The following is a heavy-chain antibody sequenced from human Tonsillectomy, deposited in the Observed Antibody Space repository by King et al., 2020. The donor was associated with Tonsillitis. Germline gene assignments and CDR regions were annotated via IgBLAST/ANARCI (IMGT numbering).Heavy chain of an antibody. D-gene: IGHD6-19*01. Sequence: VQLVESGGGVVQPGRSLRLSCAASGFTFSSYAMHWVHQAPGKGLEWVAVISYDGRIKYYADSVKGRFTITRDNSKNTLYLQMNSLRPEDTAVYYCARDRGSSGWNDAFDIWGQGTMVTVSS. V-gene: IGHV3-30*04. CDR3: ARDRGSSGWNDAFDI. J-gene: IGHJ3*02. CDR2: ISYDGRIK. CDR1: GFTFSSYA.